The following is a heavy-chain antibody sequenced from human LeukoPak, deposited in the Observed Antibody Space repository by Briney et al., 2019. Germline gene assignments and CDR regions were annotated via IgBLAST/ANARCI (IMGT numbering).Heavy chain of an antibody. CDR2: IYHSGST. D-gene: IGHD2-15*01. CDR1: GGSISSGGYS. CDR3: ARGDCSGGSCYPGAFDY. Sequence: SEILSLTCAVSGGSISSGGYSWSWIRQPPGKGLEWIGYIYHSGSTYYNPSLKSRVTISVDRSKNQFSLKLSSVTAADTAVYYCARGDCSGGSCYPGAFDYWGQGTLVTVSS. J-gene: IGHJ4*02. V-gene: IGHV4-30-2*01.